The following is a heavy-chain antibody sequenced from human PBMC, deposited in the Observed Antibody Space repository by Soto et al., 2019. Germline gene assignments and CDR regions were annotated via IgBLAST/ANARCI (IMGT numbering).Heavy chain of an antibody. D-gene: IGHD3-10*01. Sequence: QVQLVQSGAEVKKPGASVKVSCKASGYTFTSYAMHCVRQAPGQRHEWMGWINAGNGNTKYSQKFQGRVTITRDTAASTAYMELSGLRSEDTAVYYCARDTPYGSRSYAFDYWGQGTVVTVSS. CDR3: ARDTPYGSRSYAFDY. CDR1: GYTFTSYA. J-gene: IGHJ4*02. CDR2: INAGNGNT. V-gene: IGHV1-3*01.